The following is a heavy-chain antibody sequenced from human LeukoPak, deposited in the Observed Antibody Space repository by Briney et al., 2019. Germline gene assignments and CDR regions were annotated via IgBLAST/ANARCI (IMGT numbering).Heavy chain of an antibody. V-gene: IGHV3-48*03. CDR2: ISSSGSTI. CDR1: GFTCSSYE. J-gene: IGHJ3*02. D-gene: IGHD3-22*01. CDR3: ATGLLLPNDAFDI. Sequence: GGSLRLSCAASGFTCSSYEMNWVSQAPGKELEWVSYISSSGSTIYYADSVKGRFTISRDNAKNSLYLQMNSLRAEDTAVYYCATGLLLPNDAFDIWGQGTMVTVSS.